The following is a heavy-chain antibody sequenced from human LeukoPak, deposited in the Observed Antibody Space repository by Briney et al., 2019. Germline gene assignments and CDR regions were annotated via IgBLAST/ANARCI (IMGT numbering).Heavy chain of an antibody. CDR1: GDSISPSSYF. CDR2: IFYSGRA. Sequence: SETLSLTCTVSGDSISPSSYFWAWLRQSPGKGLEWIGNIFYSGRAYYNPSLESRVTMSIDTSKNQFSLNLNSVTATDTAVYYCARNDSSGYFDYWGQGTLVTVSS. CDR3: ARNDSSGYFDY. V-gene: IGHV4-39*01. J-gene: IGHJ4*02. D-gene: IGHD3-22*01.